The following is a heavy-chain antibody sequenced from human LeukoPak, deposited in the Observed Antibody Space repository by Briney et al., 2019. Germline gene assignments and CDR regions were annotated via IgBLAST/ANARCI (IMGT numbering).Heavy chain of an antibody. V-gene: IGHV4-34*01. D-gene: IGHD2-2*02. Sequence: SETLSLTCAVYGGSFSGYYWSWIRQPPGKGLEWIGEINHSGSTNYNPSLKSRVTISVDTSKNQFSLKLSSVTAADTAVYYCARENIVVVPVAIWYYYYYMDVWGKGTTVTVSS. J-gene: IGHJ6*03. CDR1: GGSFSGYY. CDR2: INHSGST. CDR3: ARENIVVVPVAIWYYYYYMDV.